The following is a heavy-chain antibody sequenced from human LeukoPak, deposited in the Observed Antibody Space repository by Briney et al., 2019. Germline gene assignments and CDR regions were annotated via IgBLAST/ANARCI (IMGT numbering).Heavy chain of an antibody. CDR3: ARDRSVAAEDYYYYGMVV. CDR1: GFTFSSYG. J-gene: IGHJ6*02. D-gene: IGHD6-6*01. CDR2: IWYDGSNK. V-gene: IGHV3-33*08. Sequence: GGSLRLSCAASGFTFSSYGMHWVRQAPGQGLEWVAVIWYDGSNKYYADSVKGRFTISRDNSKNTLYLQMNSLRAEDTAVYYCARDRSVAAEDYYYYGMVVWGQRSTLTVSS.